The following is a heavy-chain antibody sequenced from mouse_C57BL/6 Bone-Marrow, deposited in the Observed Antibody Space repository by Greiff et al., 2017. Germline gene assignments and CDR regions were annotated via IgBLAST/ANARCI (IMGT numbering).Heavy chain of an antibody. CDR2: IWRGGST. Sequence: VQLQESGPGLVQPSQSLSITCTVSGFSLTSYGVHWVRQSPGKGLEWLGVIWRGGSTDYNAAFMSRLSITKDNSKSQVFFKMNSLQADDTAIYYCAKKERIYYGSSYWYFDVWGTGTTVTVSS. V-gene: IGHV2-5*01. J-gene: IGHJ1*03. CDR3: AKKERIYYGSSYWYFDV. CDR1: GFSLTSYG. D-gene: IGHD1-1*01.